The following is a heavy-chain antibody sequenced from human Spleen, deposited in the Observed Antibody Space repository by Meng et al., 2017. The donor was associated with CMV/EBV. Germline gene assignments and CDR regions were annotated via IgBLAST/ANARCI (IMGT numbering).Heavy chain of an antibody. V-gene: IGHV1-69*10. Sequence: SVKVSCKASGGTFSSYAISWVRQAPGQGLEWMGWIIPILGIANYAQKFQGRVTITADKYPSTAYMELSSLRSEDTAVYYCARAFTRMYQHSWYFDYWGQGTLVTVSS. CDR3: ARAFTRMYQHSWYFDY. CDR2: IIPILGIA. CDR1: GGTFSSYA. J-gene: IGHJ4*02. D-gene: IGHD2-2*01.